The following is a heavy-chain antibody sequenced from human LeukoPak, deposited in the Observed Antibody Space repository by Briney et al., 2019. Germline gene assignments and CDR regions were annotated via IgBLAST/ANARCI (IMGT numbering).Heavy chain of an antibody. CDR2: INPNSGGT. CDR1: GYTFTGYY. CDR3: ARVPRVAATFWFDP. Sequence: GASVKVSCKASGYTFTGYYMHWVRQAPGQGLEWMGWINPNSGGTNYAQKFQGRVTMTRDTSISTAYMELSRLRSDDTAVYYCARVPRVAATFWFDPWGQGTLVTVPS. V-gene: IGHV1-2*02. J-gene: IGHJ5*02. D-gene: IGHD2-15*01.